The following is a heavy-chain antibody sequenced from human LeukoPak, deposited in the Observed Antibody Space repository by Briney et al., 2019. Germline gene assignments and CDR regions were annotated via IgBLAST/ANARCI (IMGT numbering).Heavy chain of an antibody. CDR1: GYSFTDYY. V-gene: IGHV1-2*02. J-gene: IGHJ4*02. D-gene: IGHD1-26*01. CDR2: INPNSGAA. CDR3: ARALPHSGTSLGVDFDY. Sequence: GASVTVSCKASGYSFTDYYMHWVRQAPGQGLEGMGWINPNSGAANSAQKFQGRVTITRDTSIRAAHMELRRLKSDDTAVYYCARALPHSGTSLGVDFDYWGQGTLVTVSS.